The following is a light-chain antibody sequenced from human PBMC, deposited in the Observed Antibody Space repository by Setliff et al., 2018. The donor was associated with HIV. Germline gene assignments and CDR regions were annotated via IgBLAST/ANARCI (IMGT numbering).Light chain of an antibody. CDR1: SSDVGGYDY. J-gene: IGLJ1*01. V-gene: IGLV2-14*01. CDR2: EVS. CDR3: TSYTSSSTLLYL. Sequence: SVLTQPASVSGSPGQPITISCTGTSSDVGGYDYVSWYQHHPGKAPKLMIFEVSNRPSGVSNRFSGSKSGTTASLTISGLQTEDEGDYYCTSYTSSSTLLYLFGAGTKVTVL.